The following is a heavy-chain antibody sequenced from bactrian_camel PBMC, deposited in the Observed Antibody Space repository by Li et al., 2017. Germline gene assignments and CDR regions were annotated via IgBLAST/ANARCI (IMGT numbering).Heavy chain of an antibody. D-gene: IGHD2*01. V-gene: IGHV3S63*01. Sequence: HVQLVESGGDSVQAGGSLRLSCTVSGNSGGRNSMGWFRQVPGKEREGVASLRTTDGTTYYGDSVKGRFTISQDNSKNTLFLRMNVLRPEDTAMYYCAARKVARGSHFSLGRAPALRRDEYNFWGQGTQVTVS. J-gene: IGHJ4*01. CDR2: LRTTDGTT. CDR1: GNSGGRNS. CDR3: AARKVARGSHFSLGRAPALRRDEYNF.